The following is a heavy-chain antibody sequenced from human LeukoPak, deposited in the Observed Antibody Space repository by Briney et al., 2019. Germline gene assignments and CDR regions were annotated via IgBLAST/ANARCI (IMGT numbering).Heavy chain of an antibody. J-gene: IGHJ4*02. CDR1: GGTFSSYA. D-gene: IGHD2-2*01. Sequence: SVKVSCKASGGTFSSYAISWVRQAPGQGLEWMGRIIPILGIANYAQKFQGRVTITADKSTSTAYMELSSLRSEDTAVYYCARARVDCSSTSCYAGDDYWGQGTLVTVSS. CDR2: IIPILGIA. V-gene: IGHV1-69*04. CDR3: ARARVDCSSTSCYAGDDY.